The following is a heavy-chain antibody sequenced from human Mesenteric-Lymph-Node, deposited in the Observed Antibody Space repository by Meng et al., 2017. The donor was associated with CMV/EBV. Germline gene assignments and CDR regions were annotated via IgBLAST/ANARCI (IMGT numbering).Heavy chain of an antibody. J-gene: IGHJ4*02. CDR3: ARGADY. CDR2: IYYSGST. Sequence: SETLSLTCTVSGGSVSSGSYYWSWIRQPPGKGLEWIGYIYYSGSTNYNPSLKSRVTISVDTSKNQFSLKLSSVTAADTAVYYCARGADYWGQGTLVTVSS. V-gene: IGHV4-61*01. CDR1: GGSVSSGSYY.